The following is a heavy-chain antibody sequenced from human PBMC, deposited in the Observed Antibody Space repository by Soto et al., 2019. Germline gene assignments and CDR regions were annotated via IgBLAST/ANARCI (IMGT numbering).Heavy chain of an antibody. V-gene: IGHV1-18*04. Sequence: QVQLLQSGAEVKKPGASVKVSCKASGYRFTTYGITWVRLAPGQGREWLGGISTYNGKTDYAQNLQDRVTMTTETSTSTAYMEVTSLTSDDTAVYYCARGLGTNGLDVWGQGTTVTVSS. D-gene: IGHD7-27*01. CDR2: ISTYNGKT. CDR3: ARGLGTNGLDV. J-gene: IGHJ6*02. CDR1: GYRFTTYG.